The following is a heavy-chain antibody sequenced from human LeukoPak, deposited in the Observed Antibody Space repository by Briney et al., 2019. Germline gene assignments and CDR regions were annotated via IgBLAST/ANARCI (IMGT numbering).Heavy chain of an antibody. CDR2: INSDGSST. CDR3: ARGLVGYCSGGSCYYYYYGMDV. Sequence: PGGSLRLSCAASGFTFSNYWMHWVRQAPGKGLVWVSRINSDGSSTNYADSVKGRFTISRDNSKNTLYLQMNSLRAEDTAVYYCARGLVGYCSGGSCYYYYYGMDVWGQGTTVTVSS. V-gene: IGHV3-74*01. D-gene: IGHD2-15*01. J-gene: IGHJ6*02. CDR1: GFTFSNYW.